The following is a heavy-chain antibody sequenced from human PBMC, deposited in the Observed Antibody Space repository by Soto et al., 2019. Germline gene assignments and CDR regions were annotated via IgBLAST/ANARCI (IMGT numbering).Heavy chain of an antibody. D-gene: IGHD3-3*01. CDR2: ISYDGSNK. Sequence: QRHSCTASGLDFRSYGMHWVSQAPGKGLEWVAVISYDGSNKYYADSVKGRFTISRDNSKNTLYLQMNSLRAEDTAVYYCAKTYFWSGYSNFDYCGQGTLVTGSS. J-gene: IGHJ4*02. V-gene: IGHV3-30*18. CDR1: GLDFRSYG. CDR3: AKTYFWSGYSNFDY.